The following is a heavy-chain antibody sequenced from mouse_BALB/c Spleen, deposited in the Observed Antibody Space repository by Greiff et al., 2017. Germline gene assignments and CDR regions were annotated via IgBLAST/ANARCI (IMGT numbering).Heavy chain of an antibody. CDR2: IDPANGNT. V-gene: IGHV14-3*02. D-gene: IGHD2-14*01. CDR3: AIGFYY. CDR1: GFNIKDTY. Sequence: DVQLVESGAELVKPGASVKLSCTASGFNIKDTYMHWVKQRPEQGLEWIGRIDPANGNTKYDPKFQGKATITADTSSNTAYLQLSSLTSEDTAVYYCAIGFYYWGQGTTLTVAS. J-gene: IGHJ2*01.